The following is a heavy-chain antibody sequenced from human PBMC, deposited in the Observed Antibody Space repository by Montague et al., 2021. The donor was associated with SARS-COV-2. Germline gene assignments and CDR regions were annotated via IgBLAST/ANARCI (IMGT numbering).Heavy chain of an antibody. V-gene: IGHV3-30-3*01. D-gene: IGHD2-15*01. CDR3: ARDLVVVAATPIDY. J-gene: IGHJ4*02. CDR1: GFTFSSYA. Sequence: LRLSCAASGFTFSSYAMHWVRQAPGRGLEWVAVISYDGSDKYYADSVKGRFTISRDNSKNTLYLQMNSLRAEDTAVYYCARDLVVVAATPIDYWGQGTLVTVSS. CDR2: ISYDGSDK.